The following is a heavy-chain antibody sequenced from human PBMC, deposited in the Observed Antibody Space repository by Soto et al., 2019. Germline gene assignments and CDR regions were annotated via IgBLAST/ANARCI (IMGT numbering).Heavy chain of an antibody. J-gene: IGHJ6*03. CDR2: IYPGDSDT. V-gene: IGHV5-51*01. CDR1: GYSFTSYW. D-gene: IGHD3-3*01. Sequence: GESLKISCKGSGYSFTSYWIGWVRQMPGKGLEWMGIIYPGDSDTRYSPSFQGQVTISADKSISTAYLQWSSLKASDTAMYYCARQARDFWSGRLLVYYDYMDVWGKGTTVTVSS. CDR3: ARQARDFWSGRLLVYYDYMDV.